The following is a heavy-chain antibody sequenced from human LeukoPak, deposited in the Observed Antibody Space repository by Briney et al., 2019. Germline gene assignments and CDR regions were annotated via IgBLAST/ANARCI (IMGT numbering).Heavy chain of an antibody. CDR2: IYTSGST. J-gene: IGHJ6*03. CDR1: GGSISSYY. D-gene: IGHD2/OR15-2a*01. Sequence: SETLSLTCTVSGGSISSYYWSWIRQPPGKGLEWIGYIYTSGSTNYNPSLKSRVTISVDTSKNQFSLKLSSVTAADTAVYYCARLVLYHYYMDVWGKGTTVTVSS. V-gene: IGHV4-4*09. CDR3: ARLVLYHYYMDV.